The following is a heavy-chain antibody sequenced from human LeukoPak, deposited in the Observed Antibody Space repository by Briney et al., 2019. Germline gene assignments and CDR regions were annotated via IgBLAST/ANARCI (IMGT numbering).Heavy chain of an antibody. CDR2: IYHSGSA. J-gene: IGHJ5*02. Sequence: SETLSLTCSVSGGSISSSNWWSWVRQSPGKGLEWIGEIYHSGSANYNPSLDSRVTISVDKSKNQFSLKLSSVTAADTAVYYCARYQLQIDNWFDPWGQGTLVTVSS. V-gene: IGHV4-4*02. CDR3: ARYQLQIDNWFDP. CDR1: GGSISSSNW. D-gene: IGHD2-2*01.